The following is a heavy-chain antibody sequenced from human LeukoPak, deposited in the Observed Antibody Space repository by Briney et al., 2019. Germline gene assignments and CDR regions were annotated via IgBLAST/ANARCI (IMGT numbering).Heavy chain of an antibody. CDR3: ARSPYDSSGYYYYYYGMDV. V-gene: IGHV3-21*01. CDR2: ISSSSSYI. Sequence: GGSLRLSCAASGFTFSSYSVNWVRQAPGKGLEWVSSISSSSSYIYYADSVKGRFTISRDNSKNTLYLQMNSLRAEDTAVYYCARSPYDSSGYYYYYYGMDVWGQGTTVTVSS. D-gene: IGHD3-22*01. CDR1: GFTFSSYS. J-gene: IGHJ6*02.